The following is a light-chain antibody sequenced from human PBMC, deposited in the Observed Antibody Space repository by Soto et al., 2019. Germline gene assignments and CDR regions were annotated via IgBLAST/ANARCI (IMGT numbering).Light chain of an antibody. CDR3: TSYRGSSTLV. J-gene: IGLJ2*01. CDR2: GVS. Sequence: QSALTQPASVSGSPGQSITISCTGTSRDVGGYKYVSWYQQHPGKAPKLIIYGVSNRPSGVSNRFSGSKSGNTASLTISGLQAEDEADYYCTSYRGSSTLVFGGGTKLTVL. V-gene: IGLV2-14*01. CDR1: SRDVGGYKY.